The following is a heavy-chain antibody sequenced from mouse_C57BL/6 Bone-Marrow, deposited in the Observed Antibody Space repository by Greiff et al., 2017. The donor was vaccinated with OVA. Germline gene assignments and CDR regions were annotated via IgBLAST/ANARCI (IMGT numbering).Heavy chain of an antibody. CDR3: ARHATTVGAPDAMDY. Sequence: EVMLVESGGDLVKPGGSLKLSCAASGFTFSSYGMSWVRQTPDQRLEWVATISSGGSYTYYPDSVKGRVTISRDNAKNTLYLQMSSLKSEDTAMYYCARHATTVGAPDAMDYWGQGTSVTVSS. CDR1: GFTFSSYG. J-gene: IGHJ4*01. D-gene: IGHD1-1*01. CDR2: ISSGGSYT. V-gene: IGHV5-6*02.